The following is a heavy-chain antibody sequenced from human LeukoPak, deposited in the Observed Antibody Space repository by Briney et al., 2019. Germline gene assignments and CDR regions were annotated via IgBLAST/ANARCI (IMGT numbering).Heavy chain of an antibody. CDR3: AGEYQLLYDVY. CDR2: IYYSGST. D-gene: IGHD2-2*02. Sequence: SGTLSLTRTVSGGSISSSSYYWGWLRQPPGKGLEWMVSIYYSGSTYYNPSLKSRVTISVDTSKNQFSLKLSSVTAADTAVYYCAGEYQLLYDVYWGQGTLFTVSP. CDR1: GGSISSSSYY. V-gene: IGHV4-39*07. J-gene: IGHJ4*02.